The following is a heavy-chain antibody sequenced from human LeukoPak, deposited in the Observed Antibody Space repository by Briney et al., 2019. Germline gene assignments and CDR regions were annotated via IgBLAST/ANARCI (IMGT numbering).Heavy chain of an antibody. CDR2: ISSSSSTI. D-gene: IGHD1-26*01. V-gene: IGHV3-48*01. J-gene: IGHJ4*02. CDR1: GFTFSSYS. CDR3: ARTGSGSYLEYYFDY. Sequence: PGGSLRLSCAGSGFTFSSYSMNWVRQAPGKGLEWVSYISSSSSTIYYADSVKGRFTISRDNAKNSLYLQMNSLRAEDTAVYYCARTGSGSYLEYYFDYWGQGTLVTVSS.